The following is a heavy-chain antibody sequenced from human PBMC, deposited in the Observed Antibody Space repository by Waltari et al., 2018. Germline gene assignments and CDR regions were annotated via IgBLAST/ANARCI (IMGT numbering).Heavy chain of an antibody. CDR2: IYYSGST. CDR3: ARLQTYYDFWSGYYTGYAFDI. Sequence: QLQLQESGPGLVKPSETLSLTCTVSGGSISSSSYYWGWIRPPPGKGLGWIGSIYYSGSTYYNPSLKSRVTISVDTSKNQFSLKLSSVTAADTAVYYCARLQTYYDFWSGYYTGYAFDIWGQGTMVTVSS. J-gene: IGHJ3*02. D-gene: IGHD3-3*01. CDR1: GGSISSSSYY. V-gene: IGHV4-39*01.